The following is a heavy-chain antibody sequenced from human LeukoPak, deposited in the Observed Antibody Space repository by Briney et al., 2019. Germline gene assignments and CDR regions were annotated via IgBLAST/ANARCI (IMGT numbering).Heavy chain of an antibody. D-gene: IGHD6-19*01. CDR2: ISSNGRTI. CDR3: ARTQQWLVSGFDP. J-gene: IGHJ5*02. CDR1: GLTFSDYY. Sequence: GGSLRLSCATSGLTFSDYYMSWIRQAPGKGLEWISYISSNGRTIYYADSVKGRFTISRDNARKSVYLQMNSLRAEDTAIYYCARTQQWLVSGFDPWGQEPWSPSPQ. V-gene: IGHV3-11*01.